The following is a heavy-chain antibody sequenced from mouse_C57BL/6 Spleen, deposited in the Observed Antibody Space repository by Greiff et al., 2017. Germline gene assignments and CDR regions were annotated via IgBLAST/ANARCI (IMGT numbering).Heavy chain of an antibody. J-gene: IGHJ4*01. D-gene: IGHD2-13*01. CDR3: ATDFGECECSPYDAMDY. CDR2: IYPGDGDT. Sequence: VQLQQSGPELVKPGASVKISCKASGYAFSSSWMNWVKQRPGKGLEWIGRIYPGDGDTNYNGKFKGKATLTADKSSSTAYIQLSSLTSEDSAVYFCATDFGECECSPYDAMDYWGQGTSVTVSS. V-gene: IGHV1-82*01. CDR1: GYAFSSSW.